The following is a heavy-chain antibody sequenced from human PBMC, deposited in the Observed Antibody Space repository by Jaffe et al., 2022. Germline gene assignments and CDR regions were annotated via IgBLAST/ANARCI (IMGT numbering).Heavy chain of an antibody. Sequence: QVQLVESGGGVVQPGGSLRLSCAASGFTFSSYGMHWVRQAPGKGLEWVAFIRYDGSNKYYADSVKGRFTISRDNSKNTLYLQMNSLRAEDTAVYYCAKDPIRIVVVPAAIDAFDIWGQGTMVTVSS. D-gene: IGHD2-2*01. CDR3: AKDPIRIVVVPAAIDAFDI. CDR2: IRYDGSNK. V-gene: IGHV3-30*02. J-gene: IGHJ3*02. CDR1: GFTFSSYG.